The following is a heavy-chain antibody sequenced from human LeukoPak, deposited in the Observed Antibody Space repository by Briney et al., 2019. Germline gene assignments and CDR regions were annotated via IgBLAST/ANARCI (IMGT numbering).Heavy chain of an antibody. CDR1: GFTFSSYE. CDR2: ISSSGSTI. D-gene: IGHD3-10*02. V-gene: IGHV3-48*03. J-gene: IGHJ6*04. Sequence: PGGSLRLSCAASGFTFSSYEMNWVCQAPGKGVEWVSYISSSGSTIYYADSVKGRFTISRDNAKNSLYLQMNSLRAEDTAVYYCAELGITMIGGVWGKGTTVTISS. CDR3: AELGITMIGGV.